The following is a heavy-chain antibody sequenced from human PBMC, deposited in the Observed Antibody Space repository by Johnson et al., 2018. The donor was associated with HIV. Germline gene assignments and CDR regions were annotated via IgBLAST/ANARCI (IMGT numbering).Heavy chain of an antibody. CDR3: AKDLFTEREDDVFDI. J-gene: IGHJ3*02. D-gene: IGHD1-26*01. CDR1: GFTFSSYG. V-gene: IGHV3-33*06. Sequence: QVQLVESGGGVVQPGKSLRLSCAASGFTFSSYGMHWVRQAPGKGLQWVAAIWYDGSNKYYADSVKGRLTISRDNSKNTLYLQMNSLRAEDTAVYYCAKDLFTEREDDVFDIWGQGTMVTVSS. CDR2: IWYDGSNK.